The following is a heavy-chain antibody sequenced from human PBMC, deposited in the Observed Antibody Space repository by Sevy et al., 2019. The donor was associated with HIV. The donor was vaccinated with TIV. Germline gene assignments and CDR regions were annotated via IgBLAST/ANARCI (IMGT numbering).Heavy chain of an antibody. Sequence: ASVQVSCKVSGYTLTKLSIHWVRQAPGKGLEWLGDFDPQDDEIIYAQRFQGRLTMTEDTSTETAYMELSSLTSEDTAVYYCATVGLRYYSGSSSYQGDWFDPWGQGTLVTVSS. J-gene: IGHJ5*02. CDR2: FDPQDDEI. D-gene: IGHD2-15*01. CDR3: ATVGLRYYSGSSSYQGDWFDP. V-gene: IGHV1-24*01. CDR1: GYTLTKLS.